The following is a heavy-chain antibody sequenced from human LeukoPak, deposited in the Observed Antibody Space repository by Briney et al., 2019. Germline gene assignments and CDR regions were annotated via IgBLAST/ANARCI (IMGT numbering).Heavy chain of an antibody. CDR3: ARSPKFSATAFDY. J-gene: IGHJ4*02. D-gene: IGHD1-1*01. CDR1: GYNFTSYW. V-gene: IGHV5-51*01. Sequence: GESLKIYCKGSGYNFTSYWIGWVRQMPGNGLDWMGIIYPGDSDTRYSPSFQGHVTISADKSISTAYLQWSSLKASDTAMYYCARSPKFSATAFDYWGQGTLVTVSS. CDR2: IYPGDSDT.